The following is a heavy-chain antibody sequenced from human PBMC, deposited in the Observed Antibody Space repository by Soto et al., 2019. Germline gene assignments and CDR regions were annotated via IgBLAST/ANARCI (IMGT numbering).Heavy chain of an antibody. CDR3: ARERTYYDILTGQTPYYFDY. CDR1: GGSISSGDYY. V-gene: IGHV4-30-4*01. Sequence: TLSLTCTVSGGSISSGDYYGSWIRQPPGKGLEWIGYIYYSGSTYYNPSLKSRVTISVDTSKNQFSLKLSSVTAADTAVYYCARERTYYDILTGQTPYYFDYWGQGTLVTVSS. CDR2: IYYSGST. D-gene: IGHD3-9*01. J-gene: IGHJ4*02.